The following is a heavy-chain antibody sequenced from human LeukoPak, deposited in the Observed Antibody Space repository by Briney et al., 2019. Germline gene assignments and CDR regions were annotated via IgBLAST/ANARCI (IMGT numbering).Heavy chain of an antibody. Sequence: SETLSLTCIVSGGSISSYYWNWIRQSAGKGLEWIGRIYIGGSTNYNPSLKSRVTISVDTSKNQFSLKLSSVTAADTAVYYCAASGSYYYGIDYWGQGTLVTVSS. CDR2: IYIGGST. J-gene: IGHJ4*02. CDR1: GGSISSYY. D-gene: IGHD1-26*01. V-gene: IGHV4-4*07. CDR3: AASGSYYYGIDY.